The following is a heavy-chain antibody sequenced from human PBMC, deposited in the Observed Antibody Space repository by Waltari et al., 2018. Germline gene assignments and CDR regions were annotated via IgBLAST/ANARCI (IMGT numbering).Heavy chain of an antibody. CDR2: IRYDGSNK. J-gene: IGHJ4*02. Sequence: QVQLVESGGGVVQPGGSLRLSCAASGFTFSSYGMPWVRQAPGKGLEWVAFIRYDGSNKYYADSVKGRFTISRDNSKNTLYLQMNSLRAEDTAVYYCAKDEGLFVVPAGPILYWGQGTLVTVSS. D-gene: IGHD2-2*01. V-gene: IGHV3-30*02. CDR1: GFTFSSYG. CDR3: AKDEGLFVVPAGPILY.